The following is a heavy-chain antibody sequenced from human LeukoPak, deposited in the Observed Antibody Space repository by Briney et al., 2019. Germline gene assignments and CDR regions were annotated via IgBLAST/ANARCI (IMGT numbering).Heavy chain of an antibody. V-gene: IGHV4-38-2*02. CDR2: IYHSGST. CDR1: GYSISSGYY. CDR3: AREGVAGSNTQFDY. Sequence: PSETLSLTCAVSGYSISSGYYWGWIWQPPGKGLEWIGSIYHSGSTTYNPSLRSRFTMSVDASRNQFSLTLRSMTAADTAVYYCAREGVAGSNTQFDYWGQGTLVTVSS. J-gene: IGHJ4*02. D-gene: IGHD6-19*01.